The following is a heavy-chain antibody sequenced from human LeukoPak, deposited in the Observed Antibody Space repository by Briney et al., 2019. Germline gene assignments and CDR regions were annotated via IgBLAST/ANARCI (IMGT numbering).Heavy chain of an antibody. Sequence: PGGSPRLSCAASGFTFSSYWMSWVRQAPGKGLEWVANIKQDGSEKYYVDSVKGRFTISRDNAKNSLYLQMNSLRAEDTAVYYCAREERYFDWLWDWFDPWGQGTLVTVSS. D-gene: IGHD3-9*01. J-gene: IGHJ5*02. CDR1: GFTFSSYW. CDR2: IKQDGSEK. V-gene: IGHV3-7*01. CDR3: AREERYFDWLWDWFDP.